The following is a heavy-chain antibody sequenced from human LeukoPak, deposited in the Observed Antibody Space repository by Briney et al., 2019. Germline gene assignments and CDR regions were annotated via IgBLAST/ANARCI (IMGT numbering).Heavy chain of an antibody. D-gene: IGHD6-19*01. J-gene: IGHJ5*02. V-gene: IGHV1-18*04. CDR2: ISAYNGNT. CDR1: GYTFNTYG. CDR3: ARDGRQWVPLNWFDP. Sequence: GASVKVSCKASGYTFNTYGINWVRQAPGQGLEWMGSISAYNGNTNYAQNFQGRITLTTDTSTSTAYMELTSLRFDDTAVYYCARDGRQWVPLNWFDPWGQGTLVIVSS.